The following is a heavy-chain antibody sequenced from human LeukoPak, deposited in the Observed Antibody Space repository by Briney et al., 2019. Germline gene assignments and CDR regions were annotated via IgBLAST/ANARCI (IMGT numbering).Heavy chain of an antibody. V-gene: IGHV3-21*01. CDR3: AREGSGYYMDV. J-gene: IGHJ6*03. D-gene: IGHD3-10*01. CDR2: ISRSGSYI. Sequence: GGSLRLSCAASGFTFSNACMSWVRQAPGKGLEWVSSISRSGSYIYYADSMNGRFTISRDNAKNSLYLQMNSLRAEDTAVYYCAREGSGYYMDVWGKGTTVTASS. CDR1: GFTFSNAC.